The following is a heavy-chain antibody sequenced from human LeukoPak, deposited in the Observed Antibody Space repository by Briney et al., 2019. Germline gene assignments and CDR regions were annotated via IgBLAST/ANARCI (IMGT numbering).Heavy chain of an antibody. J-gene: IGHJ5*02. D-gene: IGHD6-13*01. V-gene: IGHV1-18*01. Sequence: GASVKVSCKASGYTFTSYGISWVRQAPGQGLEWMGWISAYNGNTNYAQKLQGRVTMTTDTSTSTAYMELRSLRSDDTAVYYCARSTSSSWSKRKNWFDPWGQGTLVTVSS. CDR1: GYTFTSYG. CDR2: ISAYNGNT. CDR3: ARSTSSSWSKRKNWFDP.